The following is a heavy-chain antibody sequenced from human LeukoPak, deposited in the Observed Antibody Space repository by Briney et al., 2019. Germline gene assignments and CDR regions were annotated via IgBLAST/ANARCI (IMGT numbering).Heavy chain of an antibody. CDR2: IYSRGST. V-gene: IGHV3-66*02. CDR1: GFTVRSNY. CDR3: AGGGGYSYGHATFDY. D-gene: IGHD5-18*01. Sequence: GGSLRLSRAASGFTVRSNYMSWVRHAPGKGLEWVSVIYSRGSTYYATSVKGRFTISRDNSKNTLYLQRNRLRAEDTAVYYCAGGGGYSYGHATFDYWGQGTLVTVSS. J-gene: IGHJ4*02.